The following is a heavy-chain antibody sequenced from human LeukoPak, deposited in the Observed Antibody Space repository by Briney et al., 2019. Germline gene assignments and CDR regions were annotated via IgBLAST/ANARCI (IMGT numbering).Heavy chain of an antibody. J-gene: IGHJ1*01. CDR2: IYSGGST. CDR3: ASMYFSQYLQH. V-gene: IGHV3-53*01. D-gene: IGHD2-8*01. Sequence: GGSLRLSCAASGFTFTTYNMNWVRQAPGKGLEWVSVIYSGGSTYYADSVKGRFTISRDNSKNTLYLQMNSLRAEDTAEYYCASMYFSQYLQHWGQGTLVTVSS. CDR1: GFTFTTYN.